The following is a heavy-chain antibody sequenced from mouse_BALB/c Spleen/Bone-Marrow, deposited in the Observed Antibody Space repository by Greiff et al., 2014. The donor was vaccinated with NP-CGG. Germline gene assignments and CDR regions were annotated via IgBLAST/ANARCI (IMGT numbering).Heavy chain of an antibody. Sequence: EVKLVQSGGGLVQPGESLKLSCESYEYEFPSYDMSWVRKTPEQRLELVAAINSDGGRTYYPDTMERQFIISRDNTTKTLSLQMSSLRSEDSASYDCAIHGNYYAMDYWGQGTSVTVSS. J-gene: IGHJ4*01. CDR2: INSDGGRT. CDR1: EYEFPSYD. D-gene: IGHD1-1*02. CDR3: AIHGNYYAMDY. V-gene: IGHV5-2*01.